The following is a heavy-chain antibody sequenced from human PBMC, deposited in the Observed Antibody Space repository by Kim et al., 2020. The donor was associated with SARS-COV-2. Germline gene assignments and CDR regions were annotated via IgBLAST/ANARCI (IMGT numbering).Heavy chain of an antibody. Sequence: AVSVKSRITINPDTSKNQFSLQLNSVTPEDTAVYYCARRIAAAGTVKFDPWGQGTLVTVSS. V-gene: IGHV6-1*01. D-gene: IGHD6-13*01. CDR3: ARRIAAAGTVKFDP. J-gene: IGHJ5*02.